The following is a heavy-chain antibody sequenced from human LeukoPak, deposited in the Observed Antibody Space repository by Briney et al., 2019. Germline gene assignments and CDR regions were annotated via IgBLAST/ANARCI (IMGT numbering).Heavy chain of an antibody. CDR3: ARGITMVRGVITRYYYYYMDV. CDR1: GYTFTNYY. D-gene: IGHD3-10*01. J-gene: IGHJ6*03. Sequence: ASVKVSCKASGYTFTNYYMHWVRQAPGQGLEWMGLINPDGGSTNYAQKFQGRVTMTRNTSISTAYMELSSLRSEDTAVYYCARGITMVRGVITRYYYYYMDVWGKGTTVTISS. CDR2: INPDGGST. V-gene: IGHV1-46*01.